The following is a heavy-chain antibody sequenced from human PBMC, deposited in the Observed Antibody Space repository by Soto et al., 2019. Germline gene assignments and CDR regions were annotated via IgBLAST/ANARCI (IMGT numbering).Heavy chain of an antibody. Sequence: GGSLRLSCAASGFTFSSYAMSWVRQAPGKGLEWVSAISGSGGSTYYADSVKGRFTISRDNSKNTLYLQMNSLRAEDTAVYYCASSGGEVLGDGLWAYDSSGYYYYWGQGTLVTVSS. D-gene: IGHD3-22*01. CDR2: ISGSGGST. CDR3: ASSGGEVLGDGLWAYDSSGYYYY. J-gene: IGHJ4*02. V-gene: IGHV3-23*01. CDR1: GFTFSSYA.